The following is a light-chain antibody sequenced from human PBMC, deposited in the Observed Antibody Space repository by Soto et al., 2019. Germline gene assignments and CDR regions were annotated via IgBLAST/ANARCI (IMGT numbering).Light chain of an antibody. Sequence: EIVMTQSPATLSVSPGERATLSCRASQSVSSNLAWYQQKPGQAPRLLIYGASSRATGIPVRFSGSGSGTEFTHTISSLQSEDFAVYYCQQYYTWPLTFGQGTRLEIK. V-gene: IGKV3-15*01. CDR1: QSVSSN. CDR3: QQYYTWPLT. J-gene: IGKJ5*01. CDR2: GAS.